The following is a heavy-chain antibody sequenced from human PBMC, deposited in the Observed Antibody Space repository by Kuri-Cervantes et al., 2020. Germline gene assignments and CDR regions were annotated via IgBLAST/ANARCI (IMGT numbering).Heavy chain of an antibody. D-gene: IGHD5-12*01. V-gene: IGHV3-11*04. CDR1: GFTFSDYY. Sequence: GESLKISCAASGFTFSDYYMSWIRQAPGKGLEWVSYISSSGSTIYYADSVKGRFTISRDNAKNSLYLQMNSLRAEDTAVYYCARQNRGYDERLDLWGQGTLVTVSS. J-gene: IGHJ5*02. CDR2: ISSSGSTI. CDR3: ARQNRGYDERLDL.